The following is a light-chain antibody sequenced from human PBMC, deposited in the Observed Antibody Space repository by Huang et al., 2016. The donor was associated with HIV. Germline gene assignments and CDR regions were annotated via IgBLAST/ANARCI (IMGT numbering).Light chain of an antibody. Sequence: DIQMTQSPASLSASVGDRVTITSRATQSLSNYENWDKQKPGKAPTLLIYGASTLQSGVPSRFSGSGSGTDFTLTISSLQPEDFTTYYCQQSYDTPPTFGQGTKVEI. J-gene: IGKJ1*01. CDR3: QQSYDTPPT. V-gene: IGKV1-39*01. CDR2: GAS. CDR1: QSLSNY.